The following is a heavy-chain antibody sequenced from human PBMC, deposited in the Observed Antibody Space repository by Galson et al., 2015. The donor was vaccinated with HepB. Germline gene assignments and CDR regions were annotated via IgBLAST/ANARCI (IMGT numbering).Heavy chain of an antibody. Sequence: SLRLSCAASGFTFRSVWMTWVRQAPGRGLEWVGRIQSTTNGATTDYAAPVKGRFIISRDDSKNTMFLQMSSLKAGDTGVYYCATGGHTNGNWGQGTLVTVSS. CDR1: GFTFRSVW. J-gene: IGHJ4*02. CDR2: IQSTTNGATT. D-gene: IGHD2-8*01. V-gene: IGHV3-15*01. CDR3: ATGGHTNGN.